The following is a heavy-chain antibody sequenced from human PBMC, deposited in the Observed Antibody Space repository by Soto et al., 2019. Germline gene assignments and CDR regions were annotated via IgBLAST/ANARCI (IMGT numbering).Heavy chain of an antibody. CDR3: AKVNVVVVAGTFEYGYYFDY. J-gene: IGHJ4*02. V-gene: IGHV3-53*01. CDR2: ISNTGST. Sequence: GGSLRLSCVDSGFTVSNNYMSWVRQAPGRGLEWVSAISNTGSTYYARSVKGRSTISRDSSTNTLYLEVKSLRADDTAVYYCAKVNVVVVAGTFEYGYYFDYWRQGTLVTVSS. D-gene: IGHD2-15*01. CDR1: GFTVSNNY.